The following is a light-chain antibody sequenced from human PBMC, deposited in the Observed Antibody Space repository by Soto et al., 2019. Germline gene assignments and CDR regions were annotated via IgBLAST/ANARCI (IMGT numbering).Light chain of an antibody. Sequence: QLVVTQSSSASASLGSSVKLTCTLDSGHSKYSVAWHQQQPGKAPRFLMRLEGSGTFNKGSGVPGRFSGSSSGAERYLTISNVQSDDEAYYYCETWDSHTQMFGGGTKLTVL. CDR3: ETWDSHTQM. CDR2: LEGSGTF. V-gene: IGLV4-60*03. J-gene: IGLJ3*02. CDR1: SGHSKYS.